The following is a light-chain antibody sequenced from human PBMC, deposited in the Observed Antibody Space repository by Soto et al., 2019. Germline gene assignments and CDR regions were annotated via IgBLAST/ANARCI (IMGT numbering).Light chain of an antibody. CDR3: HQYGNLPLNT. J-gene: IGKJ2*01. V-gene: IGKV3D-20*01. CDR2: DAS. CDR1: QSVSSNY. Sequence: ETVLTQSPATLSLSPGERATLSCGASQSVSSNYLAWYQQKPGLAPRLLIYDASTRATGIPDRFSGSGSGTDFTLNISRLEPEDFAVYYCHQYGNLPLNTFGQGTRLEIK.